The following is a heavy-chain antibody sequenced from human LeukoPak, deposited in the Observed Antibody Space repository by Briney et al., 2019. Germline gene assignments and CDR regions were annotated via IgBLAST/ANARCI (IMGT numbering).Heavy chain of an antibody. CDR1: GYTFTSFY. CDR2: INSSGGST. D-gene: IGHD1-1*01. V-gene: IGHV1-46*01. Sequence: ASVKVSCKAFGYTFTSFYMHWVRQAPGQGLEWMGTINSSGGSTSYAQKFQGRVTMTRDTSTSTVYMELTSLRSEDTAVYYCARGVTGSHGYWGQGTLVTVSS. CDR3: ARGVTGSHGY. J-gene: IGHJ4*02.